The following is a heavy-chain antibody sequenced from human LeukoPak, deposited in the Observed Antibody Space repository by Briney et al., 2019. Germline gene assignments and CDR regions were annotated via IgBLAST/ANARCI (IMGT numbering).Heavy chain of an antibody. CDR1: GYTFSNYW. J-gene: IGHJ3*02. Sequence: GESLKISCEGSGYTFSNYWIGWVRQMPGRGLEWMGIIYPDDSDTRYSPSFQGQVTISADKSINLVYLRWSSLKASDTAMYYCARQGPDLAFDIWGQGTMVTVSS. V-gene: IGHV5-51*01. CDR3: ARQGPDLAFDI. CDR2: IYPDDSDT.